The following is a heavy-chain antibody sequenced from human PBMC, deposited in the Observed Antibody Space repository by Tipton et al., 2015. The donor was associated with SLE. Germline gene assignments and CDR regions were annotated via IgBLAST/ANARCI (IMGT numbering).Heavy chain of an antibody. D-gene: IGHD3-10*01. CDR3: ARRTSPRGYFDY. Sequence: TLSLTCTASGDSISSNTYYWSWIRQSPGKGLEWIGHTYHSGSTDFNPSLESRVTISVDRSQNQFSLRLSSVSASDTAVYYCARRTSPRGYFDYWGQGVLVTVSS. CDR2: TYHSGST. J-gene: IGHJ4*02. V-gene: IGHV4-61*05. CDR1: GDSISSNTYY.